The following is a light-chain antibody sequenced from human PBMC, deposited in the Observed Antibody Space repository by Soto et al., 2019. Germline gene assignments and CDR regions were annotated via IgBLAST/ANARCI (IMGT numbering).Light chain of an antibody. Sequence: EIVMTQSPATLSVSPGERATLSCRASHDVSNNLAWYQQKLGQAPRLLIYGASTRATGIPARFSGSGSGTEFTHTISSLQSEDFEIYYCQQYNNWPITFGQGTRLEIK. CDR1: HDVSNN. CDR2: GAS. J-gene: IGKJ5*01. CDR3: QQYNNWPIT. V-gene: IGKV3-15*01.